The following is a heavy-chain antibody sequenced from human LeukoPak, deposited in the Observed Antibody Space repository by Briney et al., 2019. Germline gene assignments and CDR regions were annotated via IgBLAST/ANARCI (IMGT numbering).Heavy chain of an antibody. Sequence: GGSLRISCAASGFTFPSYAMSWVRQAPGKGLEWVLAISDSGDVTYVAESVKGRFTISRDNSKNTLSLQMNSLTVEDSAVYYCAKDISIGRYCTNGLCSPFDYWGQGTLVTVSS. V-gene: IGHV3-23*01. J-gene: IGHJ4*02. CDR1: GFTFPSYA. D-gene: IGHD2-8*01. CDR3: AKDISIGRYCTNGLCSPFDY. CDR2: ISDSGDVT.